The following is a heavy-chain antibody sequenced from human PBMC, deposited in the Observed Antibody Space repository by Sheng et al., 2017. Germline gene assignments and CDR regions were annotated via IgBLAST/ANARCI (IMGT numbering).Heavy chain of an antibody. CDR3: ASSMTDTIDY. Sequence: QVQLQESGPGLVKPSQTLSLTCAVSGGSISSGGHYWSWIRQHPGKGLEWIGYIYYSGSTHYNPSLKSRVTISVDTSKNQVSLRLSSVTAADTAVYYCASSMTDTIDYWGQGTLVTVSS. CDR2: IYYSGST. CDR1: GGSISSGGHY. J-gene: IGHJ4*02. D-gene: IGHD3-22*01. V-gene: IGHV4-31*11.